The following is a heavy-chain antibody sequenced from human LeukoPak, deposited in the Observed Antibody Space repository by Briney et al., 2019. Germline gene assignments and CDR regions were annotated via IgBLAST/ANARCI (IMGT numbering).Heavy chain of an antibody. D-gene: IGHD3-22*01. Sequence: PGGSLRLSCAASGFTVSSNYMSWVRQAPGKGLEWVSVIYSGGSTYYADSVKGRFTISRDNSKNTLYLQMNSLRAEDTAVYYCARELGSGYYHDAFDIWGQGTMVTASS. CDR1: GFTVSSNY. CDR2: IYSGGST. V-gene: IGHV3-66*01. J-gene: IGHJ3*02. CDR3: ARELGSGYYHDAFDI.